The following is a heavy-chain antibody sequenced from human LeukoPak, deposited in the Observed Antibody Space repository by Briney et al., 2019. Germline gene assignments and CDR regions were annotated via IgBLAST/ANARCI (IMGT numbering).Heavy chain of an antibody. CDR3: AKRAITMVRGVIITVVGGFDY. CDR1: GFTFSSYA. CDR2: ISGSGGST. D-gene: IGHD3-10*01. V-gene: IGHV3-23*01. Sequence: PGGSLRLSCAASGFTFSSYAMSWVRQAPGKGLEWVSAISGSGGSTYYADSVKGRFTISRDNSKNTLYLQMNSLRAEDTAVYYCAKRAITMVRGVIITVVGGFDYWGQGTPVTVSS. J-gene: IGHJ4*02.